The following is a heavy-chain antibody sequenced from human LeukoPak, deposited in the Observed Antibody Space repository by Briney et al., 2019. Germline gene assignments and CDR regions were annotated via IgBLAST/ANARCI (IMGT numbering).Heavy chain of an antibody. CDR2: IYYSGNT. J-gene: IGHJ4*02. Sequence: PSETLSLTCSFSGGSISSYYWIWIRQPPGKGLEWISFIYYSGNTNYNPSLKSRVTISVDTSKNQFSLKLRSVTAADTAVYYCASAREYSSSSGSAYYFDYWGQGTLVTVSS. CDR1: GGSISSYY. V-gene: IGHV4-59*01. D-gene: IGHD6-6*01. CDR3: ASAREYSSSSGSAYYFDY.